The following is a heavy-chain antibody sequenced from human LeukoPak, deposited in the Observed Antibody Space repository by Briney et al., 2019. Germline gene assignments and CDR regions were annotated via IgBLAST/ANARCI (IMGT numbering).Heavy chain of an antibody. Sequence: PGGSLRLSCAASGFTFSSYYMNWVRQAPGKGLEWVSSISSSSSNIYYADSVKGRFTISRDNAKNSLYLQMNSLRAEDTAVYYCAGEGAAAGSGYYFDYWGQGTLVAVSS. V-gene: IGHV3-21*01. CDR1: GFTFSSYY. D-gene: IGHD6-13*01. J-gene: IGHJ4*02. CDR2: ISSSSSNI. CDR3: AGEGAAAGSGYYFDY.